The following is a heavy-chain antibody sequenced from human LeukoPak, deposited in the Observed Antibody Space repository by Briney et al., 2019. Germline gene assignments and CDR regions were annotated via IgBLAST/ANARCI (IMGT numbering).Heavy chain of an antibody. Sequence: GGSLRLSCAASGFTFSSYGMHWVRQAPGKGLEWVAVISYDGSNKYYADSVKGRFTISRDNSKNTLYLQMNSLRAEDTAVYYCAKSSPSWLPPYYFDYWGQGTLVTVSS. CDR1: GFTFSSYG. CDR3: AKSSPSWLPPYYFDY. CDR2: ISYDGSNK. J-gene: IGHJ4*02. V-gene: IGHV3-30*18. D-gene: IGHD5-12*01.